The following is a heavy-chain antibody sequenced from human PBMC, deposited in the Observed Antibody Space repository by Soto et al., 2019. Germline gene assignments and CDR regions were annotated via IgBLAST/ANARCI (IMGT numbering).Heavy chain of an antibody. Sequence: ASVKVSCKASGYTFTGYYMHWVRQAPGQGLEWMGWINPNSGGTNYAQKFQGWVTMTRDTSISTAYMELSRLRSDDTAVYYCARVSVRYGDYDYYYYMDVWGKGTTVTVSS. V-gene: IGHV1-2*04. CDR2: INPNSGGT. J-gene: IGHJ6*03. D-gene: IGHD4-17*01. CDR3: ARVSVRYGDYDYYYYMDV. CDR1: GYTFTGYY.